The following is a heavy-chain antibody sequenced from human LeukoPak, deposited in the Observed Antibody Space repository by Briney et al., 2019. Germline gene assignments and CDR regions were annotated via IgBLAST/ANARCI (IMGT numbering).Heavy chain of an antibody. CDR1: GFTFSSYA. V-gene: IGHV3-64*01. CDR2: ISSNGGST. Sequence: GGCLRLSCAAWGFTFSSYAMEWVGQARGKGGEDVSAISSNGGSTYYANSVKGRFTISRDNSKNTLYLQMGSLRAEDMAVYYCARVASGSYPYYYYGMDVWGQGTTATVSS. D-gene: IGHD1-26*01. J-gene: IGHJ6*02. CDR3: ARVASGSYPYYYYGMDV.